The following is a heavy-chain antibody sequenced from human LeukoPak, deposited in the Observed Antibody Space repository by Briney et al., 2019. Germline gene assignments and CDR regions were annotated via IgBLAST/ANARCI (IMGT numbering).Heavy chain of an antibody. J-gene: IGHJ4*02. CDR2: IYHSGST. CDR3: ARGSIAVAGIDY. D-gene: IGHD6-19*01. V-gene: IGHV4-38-2*01. CDR1: GFTVSSNH. Sequence: GSLRLSCAASGFTVSSNHMSWVRQAPGKGLEWIGSIYHSGSTYYNPSLKSRVTISVDTSKNQCSLKLSSVTAADTAVYYCARGSIAVAGIDYWGQGTLVTVSS.